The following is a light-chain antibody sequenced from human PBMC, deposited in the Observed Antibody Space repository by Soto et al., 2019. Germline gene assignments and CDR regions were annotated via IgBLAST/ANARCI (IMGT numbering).Light chain of an antibody. CDR1: QTMSSR. CDR2: EAS. CDR3: QQYNSYSRT. Sequence: DIQMTQSPSTLAASVGDRVPNTCRASQTMSSRLTSYHPKPGKAPKRLSYEASSLESGVPSRFSGSGSGTEFTLTTRTLQPEDVATYYYQQYNSYSRTFGQGTKVDIK. J-gene: IGKJ1*01. V-gene: IGKV1-5*01.